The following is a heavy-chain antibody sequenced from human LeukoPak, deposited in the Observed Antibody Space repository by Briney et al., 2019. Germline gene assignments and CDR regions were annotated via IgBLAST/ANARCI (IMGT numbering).Heavy chain of an antibody. CDR1: GFTFSSYG. V-gene: IGHV3-30*02. CDR3: AKGVTGYMPIDAFDI. J-gene: IGHJ3*02. D-gene: IGHD3-9*01. Sequence: PGGSLRLSCAASGFTFSSYGMHWVRQAPGKGLEWVAFIRYDGSNKYYADSVKGRFTISRDNSKNTLYLQMNSLRAEDTAVYYCAKGVTGYMPIDAFDIWGQGTMVTVSS. CDR2: IRYDGSNK.